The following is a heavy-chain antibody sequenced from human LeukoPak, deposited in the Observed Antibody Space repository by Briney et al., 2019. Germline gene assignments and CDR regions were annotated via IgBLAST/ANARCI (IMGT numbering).Heavy chain of an antibody. CDR1: GSIFASYW. Sequence: GASLQISCKGSGSIFASYWIGWVRQLPGKGLEWMGIIYPGDSDTRYSPSFQGQVTISADKSISTAYLQWSSLKASDTAMYYCARRSSSGYHTSSGHYYYYYYMDVWGKGTTVTVSS. CDR2: IYPGDSDT. V-gene: IGHV5-51*01. J-gene: IGHJ6*03. CDR3: ARRSSSGYHTSSGHYYYYYYMDV. D-gene: IGHD3-10*01.